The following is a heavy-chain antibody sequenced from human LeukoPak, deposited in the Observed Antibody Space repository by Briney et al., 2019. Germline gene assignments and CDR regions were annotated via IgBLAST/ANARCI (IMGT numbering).Heavy chain of an antibody. J-gene: IGHJ4*02. Sequence: ASVKVSCKVSGYTLTELSMHWVRQAPGKGLEWMGGFDPEDGETIYAQKIQGRVTMTEDTSTDTAYMELSSLRSEDTAVYYCATDFRITIFGVVTHKDTDYWGQGTLVAVSS. CDR2: FDPEDGET. CDR3: ATDFRITIFGVVTHKDTDY. D-gene: IGHD3-3*01. CDR1: GYTLTELS. V-gene: IGHV1-24*01.